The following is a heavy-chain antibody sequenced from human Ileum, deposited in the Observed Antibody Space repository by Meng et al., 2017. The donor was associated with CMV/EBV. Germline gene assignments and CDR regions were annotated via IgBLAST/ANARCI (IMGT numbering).Heavy chain of an antibody. J-gene: IGHJ4*02. CDR2: ISSGSTI. V-gene: IGHV3-48*03. CDR1: GFTFSSYE. Sequence: GGSLRLSCAASGFTFSSYEMNWVRQAPGKGLEWVSYISSGSTIYYTDSVKGRFTISRDNAKNPLFLLMNSLRAEDTDLYYCARLTYAVAGFWTGYPPHYFDYWGQGTLVTVSS. CDR3: ARLTYAVAGFWTGYPPHYFDY. D-gene: IGHD3/OR15-3a*01.